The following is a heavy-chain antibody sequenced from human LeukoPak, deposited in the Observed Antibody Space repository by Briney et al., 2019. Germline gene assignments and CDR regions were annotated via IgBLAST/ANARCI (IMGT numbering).Heavy chain of an antibody. Sequence: ASVKVSCKASGYSFTSHNINWVRQATGQGLEFMGWVSPSSGNTAYAQRFQGRVTMTRDTSVSTVYMELSGLTSEDTAVYYCARGHPGYASGWPDYWGQGTLVTVPS. CDR3: ARGHPGYASGWPDY. D-gene: IGHD6-19*01. J-gene: IGHJ4*02. CDR1: GYSFTSHN. CDR2: VSPSSGNT. V-gene: IGHV1-8*01.